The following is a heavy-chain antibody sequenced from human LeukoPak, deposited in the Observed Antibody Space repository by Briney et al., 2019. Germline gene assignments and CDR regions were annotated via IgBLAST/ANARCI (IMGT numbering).Heavy chain of an antibody. J-gene: IGHJ5*02. D-gene: IGHD5-18*01. CDR1: GGSFSGYY. Sequence: SETLSLTCAVYGGSFSGYYWSWIRQPPGKGLEWIGSIYYSGSTYYNPSLKSRVTISVDTSKNQFSLKLSSVTAADTAVYYCARLSYGTYNWFDPWGQGTLVTVSS. V-gene: IGHV4-34*01. CDR3: ARLSYGTYNWFDP. CDR2: IYYSGST.